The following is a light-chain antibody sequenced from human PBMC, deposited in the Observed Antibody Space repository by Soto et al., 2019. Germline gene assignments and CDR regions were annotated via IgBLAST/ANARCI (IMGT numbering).Light chain of an antibody. Sequence: QPVLTQPPSVSGAPGQRVTISCTGSSSNIGAGYDVHWYQHLPGTAPKLLIYGNSNRPSGVPDRFSGSKAGTSASLAITGLQAEDEADYYCQSYDNSLSGSYVFGTGTKLTVL. CDR2: GNS. J-gene: IGLJ1*01. CDR1: SSNIGAGYD. V-gene: IGLV1-40*01. CDR3: QSYDNSLSGSYV.